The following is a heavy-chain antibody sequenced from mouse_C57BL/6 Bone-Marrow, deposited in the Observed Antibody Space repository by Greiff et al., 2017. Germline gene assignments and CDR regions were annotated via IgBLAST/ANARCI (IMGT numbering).Heavy chain of an antibody. CDR1: GYTFTDYN. J-gene: IGHJ1*03. CDR3: ARGNYYGYFDV. CDR2: INPNNGGT. Sequence: EVKLQESGPELVKPGASVKIPCKASGYTFTDYNMDWVKQSHGKSLEWIGDINPNNGGTIYNQKFKGKATLTVDKSSSTAYMELRSLTSEDTAVYYCARGNYYGYFDVWGTGTTVTVSS. V-gene: IGHV1-18*01.